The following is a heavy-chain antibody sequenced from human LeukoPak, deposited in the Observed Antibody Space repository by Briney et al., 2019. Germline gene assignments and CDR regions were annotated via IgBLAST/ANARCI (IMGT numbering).Heavy chain of an antibody. D-gene: IGHD2-21*02. CDR2: ISSSGSTI. V-gene: IGHV3-48*03. CDR1: GFTFSSYE. CDR3: AKGAVVVTAIWAASPRFDAFDI. J-gene: IGHJ3*02. Sequence: PGGSLRLSCAASGFTFSSYEMNWVRQAPGKGLEWVSYISSSGSTIYYADSVKGRFTISRDNSKNTLYLQMNSLRAEDTAVYYCAKGAVVVTAIWAASPRFDAFDIWGQGTMVTVSS.